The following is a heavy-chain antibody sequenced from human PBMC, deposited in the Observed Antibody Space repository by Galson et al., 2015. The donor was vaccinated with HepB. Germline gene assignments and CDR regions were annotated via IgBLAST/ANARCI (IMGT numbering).Heavy chain of an antibody. CDR1: GYTLTELS. J-gene: IGHJ3*02. Sequence: SVKVSCKVSGYTLTELSMHWVRQAPGKGLEWMGGFDPEDGEAIYAQKFQGRVTMTEDTSTDTAYMELSSLRSEDTAVYYCATPNYDSSGYYYNDDACDIWGQGTMVTVSS. D-gene: IGHD3-22*01. CDR2: FDPEDGEA. V-gene: IGHV1-24*01. CDR3: ATPNYDSSGYYYNDDACDI.